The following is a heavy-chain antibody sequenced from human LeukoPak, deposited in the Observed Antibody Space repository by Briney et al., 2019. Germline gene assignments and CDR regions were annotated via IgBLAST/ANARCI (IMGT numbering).Heavy chain of an antibody. CDR1: GYIFSTTW. V-gene: IGHV5-51*01. CDR3: ARQGPSDY. CDR2: TFPRDSDT. J-gene: IGHJ4*02. Sequence: GESLKISCKTSGYIFSTTWIGWVRQLPGKGLEWMGITFPRDSDTRYSPSFRGQVTISADTSISTAYLQWSSLKASDTAIYYCARQGPSDYWGQGTLVTVSS.